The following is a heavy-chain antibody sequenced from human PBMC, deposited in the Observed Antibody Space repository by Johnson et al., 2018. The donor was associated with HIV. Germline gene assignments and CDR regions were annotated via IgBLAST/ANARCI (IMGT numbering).Heavy chain of an antibody. D-gene: IGHD6-13*01. CDR1: GFTVSTKY. CDR2: IYSGGST. Sequence: VQLVESGGGLIQPGGSLRLSCAVSGFTVSTKYMTWVRQAPGKGLAWVSVIYSGGSTYYTDSVKGRFTISRDNSKNTLYLQMSSLRVEDTAVYYCARDLVGVVAAAGPVGDASDIWGQGTMVTVSS. CDR3: ARDLVGVVAAAGPVGDASDI. V-gene: IGHV3-53*01. J-gene: IGHJ3*02.